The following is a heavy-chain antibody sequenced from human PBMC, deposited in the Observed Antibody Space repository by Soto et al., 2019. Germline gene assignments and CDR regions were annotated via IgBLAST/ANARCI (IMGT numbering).Heavy chain of an antibody. Sequence: GGSLRLSCAASGFTFSSYWMHWVRQAPGKGLVWVSRINSDGSSTSYADSVKGRFTISRDNAKNTLYLQMNSLRAEDTAVYYCARELFLEWTLGDYGMDVWGQGSTVTVSS. CDR1: GFTFSSYW. CDR3: ARELFLEWTLGDYGMDV. CDR2: INSDGSST. D-gene: IGHD3-3*01. J-gene: IGHJ6*02. V-gene: IGHV3-74*01.